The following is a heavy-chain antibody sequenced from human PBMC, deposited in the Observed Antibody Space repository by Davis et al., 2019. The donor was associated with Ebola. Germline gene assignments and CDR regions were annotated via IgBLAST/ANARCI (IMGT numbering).Heavy chain of an antibody. CDR2: IIQDGSQK. J-gene: IGHJ4*02. CDR1: GFTFSSYW. CDR3: GRDRPRDY. Sequence: GESLKISCAASGFTFSSYWMSWVRQAPGKGLEWVANIIQDGSQKYYVDSVKGRFTISRDNAKNSLYPQMNSLRAEDTAVYYCGRDRPRDYWGQGSLVTVSS. V-gene: IGHV3-7*01.